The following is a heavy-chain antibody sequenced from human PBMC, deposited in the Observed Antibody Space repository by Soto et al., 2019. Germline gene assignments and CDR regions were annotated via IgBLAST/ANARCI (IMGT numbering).Heavy chain of an antibody. CDR3: ARGRTVNFYGMDV. Sequence: QVQLVQSGAEVKKPGASVKVSYVASGYTFTDHYIHWVRQAPGQGLEWMGWINPHSGDTNYAQKFQGRVTLTRDTSISTAYMELSRLRSDDTAVYYCARGRTVNFYGMDVWGQGTTVTVSS. CDR2: INPHSGDT. J-gene: IGHJ6*02. CDR1: GYTFTDHY. D-gene: IGHD4-17*01. V-gene: IGHV1-2*02.